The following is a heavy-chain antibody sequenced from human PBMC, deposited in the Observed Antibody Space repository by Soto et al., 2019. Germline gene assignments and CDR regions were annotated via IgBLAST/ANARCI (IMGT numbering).Heavy chain of an antibody. V-gene: IGHV4-4*07. D-gene: IGHD3-10*01. CDR3: ARDHHYYGSGHSNPFDS. CDR2: MYVTGST. Sequence: TLSLTCTVSWGSINSFYWSWVRQPAGKGLEWIGRMYVTGSTNYNPSLKNPVSMSLDTSKNQFSLKLSSLTAADTAVYYCARDHHYYGSGHSNPFDSWGQGTLVTVSP. CDR1: WGSINSFY. J-gene: IGHJ4*02.